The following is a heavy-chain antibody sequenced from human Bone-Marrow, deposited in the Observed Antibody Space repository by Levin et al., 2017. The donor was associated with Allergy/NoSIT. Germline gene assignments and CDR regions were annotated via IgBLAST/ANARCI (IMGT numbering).Heavy chain of an antibody. CDR2: ISPSGTRI. CDR3: ARVGMAMLAVTKNNYFDT. Sequence: GGSLRLSCAASGFPFSDYFMTWIRQTPGLGLEWVSSISPSGTRIYYADSVKGRFTISRDNAKNSLYLQMNSLSAEDTAVYFCARVGMAMLAVTKNNYFDTWGQGTLVTVSS. CDR1: GFPFSDYF. D-gene: IGHD3-22*01. V-gene: IGHV3-11*01. J-gene: IGHJ4*02.